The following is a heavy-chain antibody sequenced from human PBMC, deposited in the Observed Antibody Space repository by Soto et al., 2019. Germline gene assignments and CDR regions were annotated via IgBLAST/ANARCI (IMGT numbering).Heavy chain of an antibody. Sequence: QVQLVQSGAEVKKPGSSVKVSCKASGGTFSSYAISWVRQAPGQGIEWMGGIIPIFGTANYAQKFKSRVTITADESTSTAYMELSSLRSEDTAVYYCARDLAGSGWYFCFDYLGQGTLVTVSS. CDR1: GGTFSSYA. CDR2: IIPIFGTA. J-gene: IGHJ4*02. CDR3: ARDLAGSGWYFCFDY. V-gene: IGHV1-69*01. D-gene: IGHD6-19*01.